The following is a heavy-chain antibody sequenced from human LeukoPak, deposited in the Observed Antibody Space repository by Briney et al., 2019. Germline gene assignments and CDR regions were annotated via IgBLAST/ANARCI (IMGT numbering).Heavy chain of an antibody. V-gene: IGHV3-30*02. J-gene: IGHJ6*02. CDR1: GFTFSSYG. Sequence: GGSLRPSCAASGFTFSSYGMHWVRQAPGKGLEWVAFIRYDGSNEYYADSVKGRFTISRDNSKNSLYLQMNSLRAEDTALYYCAKEQGGMVRGGNYYGMDVWGQGTTVTVSS. CDR3: AKEQGGMVRGGNYYGMDV. CDR2: IRYDGSNE. D-gene: IGHD3-10*01.